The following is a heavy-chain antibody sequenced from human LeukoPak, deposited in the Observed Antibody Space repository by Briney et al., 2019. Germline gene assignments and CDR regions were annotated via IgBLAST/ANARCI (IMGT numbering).Heavy chain of an antibody. CDR1: GFTFSSYS. CDR3: ARGGGSGSYYYYYYYMDV. V-gene: IGHV3-21*01. D-gene: IGHD3-10*01. CDR2: ISSSSSHI. Sequence: PGGSLRLSCAASGFTFSSYSMNWVRQAPGKGLEWVSSISSSSSHIYYADSVKGRFTISRDNAKNSLYLQMNSLRAEDTAVYYCARGGGSGSYYYYYYYMDVWGKGTTVTVSS. J-gene: IGHJ6*03.